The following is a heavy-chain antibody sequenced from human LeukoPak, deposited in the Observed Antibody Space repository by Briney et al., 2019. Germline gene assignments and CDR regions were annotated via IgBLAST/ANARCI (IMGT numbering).Heavy chain of an antibody. D-gene: IGHD5-18*01. CDR3: AKDLTAMVKIDAFDI. Sequence: GGSLRLSCAASGFTFSSNYMSWVRQAPGKGLEWVSAISGSGGSTYYADSVKGRFTISRDNSKNTLYLQMNSLRAEDTAVYYCAKDLTAMVKIDAFDIWGQGTMVTVSS. CDR2: ISGSGGST. CDR1: GFTFSSNY. J-gene: IGHJ3*02. V-gene: IGHV3-23*01.